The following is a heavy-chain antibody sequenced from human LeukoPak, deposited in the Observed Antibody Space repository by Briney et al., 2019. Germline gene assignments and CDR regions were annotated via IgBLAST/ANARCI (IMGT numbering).Heavy chain of an antibody. CDR3: AREINRVTVAATGSFDY. V-gene: IGHV4-4*07. J-gene: IGHJ4*02. Sequence: SETLSLTCTVSSGSISSYYWSWIRQPAGKGLEWIGRIYTSENTNYNPSLKSRITMSVDTSKNQFSLNLSSVTAADTAVYFCAREINRVTVAATGSFDYWGQGTLVTVSS. D-gene: IGHD6-19*01. CDR2: IYTSENT. CDR1: SGSISSYY.